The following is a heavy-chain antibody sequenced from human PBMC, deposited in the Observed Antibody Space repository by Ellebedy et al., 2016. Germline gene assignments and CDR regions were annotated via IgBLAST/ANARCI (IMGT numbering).Heavy chain of an antibody. CDR1: GGSISSYY. CDR2: ISDTGST. J-gene: IGHJ2*01. V-gene: IGHV4-59*13. CDR3: AREPVNTAPITIFGVVPNDWYFDL. D-gene: IGHD3-3*01. Sequence: SETLSLXXTVSGGSISSYYWSWIRQAPGKGLEWIGHISDTGSTNYNPSLKSRVTISVDTSKNQFSLNLSSVTAADTAVYYCAREPVNTAPITIFGVVPNDWYFDLWGRGTLVTVSS.